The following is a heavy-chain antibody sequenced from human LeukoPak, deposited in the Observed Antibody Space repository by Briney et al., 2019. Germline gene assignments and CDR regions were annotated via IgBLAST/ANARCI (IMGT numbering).Heavy chain of an antibody. V-gene: IGHV4-34*01. J-gene: IGHJ6*04. Sequence: SETLSLTCAAYGGSFSGYYWSWIRQPPGKGLEWIGEINHSGSTNYNPSLKSRVTISVDTSKNQFSLKLSSVTAADTAVYYCASPAVAGIRGTYYYYYGMDVWGKGTTVTVSS. D-gene: IGHD6-19*01. CDR1: GGSFSGYY. CDR3: ASPAVAGIRGTYYYYYGMDV. CDR2: INHSGST.